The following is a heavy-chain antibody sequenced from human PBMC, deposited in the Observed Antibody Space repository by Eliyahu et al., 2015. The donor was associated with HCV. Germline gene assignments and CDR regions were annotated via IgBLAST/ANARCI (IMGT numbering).Heavy chain of an antibody. CDR1: EFPFSSYS. J-gene: IGHJ5*02. CDR2: ISSTSIAI. D-gene: IGHD2-21*01. V-gene: IGHV3-48*02. Sequence: EAQLVESGXTLVQPGGSLRLXCXASEFPFSSYSMXWVRQAPGKGLEWISYISSTSIAIFYADSVKGRFTISRDNAKNSVYLQMNNLRHEDTAVYFCARLYCDAGSCFSPWGLGTLVTVAS. CDR3: ARLYCDAGSCFSP.